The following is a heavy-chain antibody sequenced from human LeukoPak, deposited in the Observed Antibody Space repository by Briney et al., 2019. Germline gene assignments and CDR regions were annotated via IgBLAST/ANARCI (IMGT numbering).Heavy chain of an antibody. D-gene: IGHD3-22*01. CDR2: IIPIFGTA. J-gene: IGHJ3*02. CDR1: GGTFSSYA. V-gene: IGHV1-69*13. CDR3: ARESPQGDYYDSSSGAFDI. Sequence: SVKVSCKASGGTFSSYAISWVRQAPGQGLEWMGGIIPIFGTANYAQKFQGRVTITADESTSTAYMELSSLRSEDTAVYYCARESPQGDYYDSSSGAFDIWGQGTMVTVSS.